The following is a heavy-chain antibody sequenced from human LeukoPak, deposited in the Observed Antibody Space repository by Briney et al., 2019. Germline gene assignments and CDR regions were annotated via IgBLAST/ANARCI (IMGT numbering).Heavy chain of an antibody. V-gene: IGHV1-2*02. CDR3: AKGTAMIYYFDW. J-gene: IGHJ4*02. Sequence: ASVKVSCKASGYTFTGYYIHWVRQAPGQGLEWMGWVNPNSGDTNYAQKFQGRVTMTRDTSISTAYMELSRLRSDDTAVYCCAKGTAMIYYFDWWGQGPLVTVSS. D-gene: IGHD3/OR15-3a*01. CDR1: GYTFTGYY. CDR2: VNPNSGDT.